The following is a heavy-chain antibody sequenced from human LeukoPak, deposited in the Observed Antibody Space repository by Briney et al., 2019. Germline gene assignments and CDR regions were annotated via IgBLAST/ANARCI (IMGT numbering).Heavy chain of an antibody. J-gene: IGHJ6*02. Sequence: ASVKVSCKASGYTFTSYGISWVRQAPGQGLEWMGWISAYNGNTNYAQKLQGRVTMTTDTSTSTAYMELRSLRSDDTAVYYCARDPLSNLLWFGELLSNYYYYGMDVWGPGTTVTVSS. CDR2: ISAYNGNT. V-gene: IGHV1-18*01. D-gene: IGHD3-10*01. CDR3: ARDPLSNLLWFGELLSNYYYYGMDV. CDR1: GYTFTSYG.